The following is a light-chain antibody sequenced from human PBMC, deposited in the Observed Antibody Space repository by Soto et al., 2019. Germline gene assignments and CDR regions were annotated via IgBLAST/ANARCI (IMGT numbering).Light chain of an antibody. J-gene: IGKJ5*01. CDR2: AVS. V-gene: IGKV1-33*01. CDR1: QDIDNS. CDR3: QQYNSYPIT. Sequence: IQLTQSPSSLSASVGETVTITCRASQDIDNSLNWYQHQPGKAPKLLIYAVSFLETGVPSRFSGRGSGTVFSLTINSLQPEDFATYYCQQYNSYPITFGQGTRLEIK.